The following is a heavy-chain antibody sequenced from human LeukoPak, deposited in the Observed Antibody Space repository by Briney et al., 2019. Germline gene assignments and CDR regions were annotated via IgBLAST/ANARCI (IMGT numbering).Heavy chain of an antibody. CDR2: ISYDGSNK. Sequence: PWGSLRLSCAASGFTFSSYAMHWVRQAPGKGLEWVAVISYDGSNKYYADSVKGRFTISRDNSKNTLYLQMNSLRAEDTAVYYCARDHPSDYGDYWGQGTLVTVSS. J-gene: IGHJ4*02. CDR1: GFTFSSYA. V-gene: IGHV3-30*04. CDR3: ARDHPSDYGDY.